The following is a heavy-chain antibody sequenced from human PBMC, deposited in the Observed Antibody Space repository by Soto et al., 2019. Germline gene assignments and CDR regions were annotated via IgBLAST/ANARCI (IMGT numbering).Heavy chain of an antibody. CDR3: ARGSMYSSSWMYWFDP. J-gene: IGHJ5*02. CDR2: IKPNSGGT. V-gene: IGHV1-2*04. Sequence: ASVKVSCKASGYTFTGYYMHWVRQAPGQGLEWMGWIKPNSGGTNYAQKFQGWVTMTRDTSISTAYMELSRLRSDDTAAYYCARGSMYSSSWMYWFDPWGQGTLVTVSS. D-gene: IGHD6-13*01. CDR1: GYTFTGYY.